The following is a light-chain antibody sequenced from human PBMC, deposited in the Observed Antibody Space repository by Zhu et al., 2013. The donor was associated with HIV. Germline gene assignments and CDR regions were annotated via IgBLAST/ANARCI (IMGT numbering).Light chain of an antibody. V-gene: IGKV3-11*01. CDR2: DAS. CDR1: QSVSSY. Sequence: EIVLTQSPATLSLSPGERATLSCRASQSVSSYLAWYQQKPGQAPRLLVEDASFRATGVPDRFIGSGSGTDFTLTINRLQPDDFAVYYCQQYGDSPITFGQGTRLQIK. J-gene: IGKJ5*01. CDR3: QQYGDSPIT.